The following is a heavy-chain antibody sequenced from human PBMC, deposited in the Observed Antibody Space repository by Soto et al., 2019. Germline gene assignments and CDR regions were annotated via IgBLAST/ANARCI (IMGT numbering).Heavy chain of an antibody. J-gene: IGHJ6*02. Sequence: QVQLVQSGAEVKKPGSSVKVSCKASGGTFSSYAISWVRQAPGQGLEWMGGIIPIFGTANYAQKFQGRVTITADESTSTAYMELSSLRSEDTAVYYCARTSRPRLVFSYSNYFEHYYYGMDVWGQGTTVTVSS. V-gene: IGHV1-69*01. CDR2: IIPIFGTA. D-gene: IGHD4-4*01. CDR3: ARTSRPRLVFSYSNYFEHYYYGMDV. CDR1: GGTFSSYA.